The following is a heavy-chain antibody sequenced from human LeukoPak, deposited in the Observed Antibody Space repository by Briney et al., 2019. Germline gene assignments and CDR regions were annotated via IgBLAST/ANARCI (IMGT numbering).Heavy chain of an antibody. CDR2: ISGSGRST. J-gene: IGHJ4*02. CDR3: AKDTVNSGSYY. CDR1: GGSFSGYY. V-gene: IGHV3-23*01. Sequence: ETLSLTCAVYGGSFSGYYWSWIRQPPGKGLEWVSGISGSGRSTFYADSVKGRFTISRDNSKNTLYLQMNSLRAADTAVYYCAKDTVNSGSYYWGQGTLVTVSS. D-gene: IGHD6-19*01.